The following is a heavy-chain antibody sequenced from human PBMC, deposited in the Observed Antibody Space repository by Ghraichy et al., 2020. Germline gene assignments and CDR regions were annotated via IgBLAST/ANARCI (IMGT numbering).Heavy chain of an antibody. CDR3: ARQDVASWGTMIASDAFAF. D-gene: IGHD3-22*01. CDR2: VYYTGST. V-gene: IGHV4-39*01. J-gene: IGHJ3*01. Sequence: WIGTVYYTGSTYYNPSLKSRVTISVDTSKNQFSLKLSSVGAADTATYYCARQDVASWGTMIASDAFAFWGQGT.